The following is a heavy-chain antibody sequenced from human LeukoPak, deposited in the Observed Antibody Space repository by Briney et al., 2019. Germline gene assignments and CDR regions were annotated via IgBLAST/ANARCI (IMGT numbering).Heavy chain of an antibody. D-gene: IGHD5-12*01. V-gene: IGHV3-49*03. CDR2: IRSKAYGGTT. CDR1: GFTFGDYA. Sequence: GGSLRLSCTASGFTFGDYAMSWFRQAPGKGLEWVGSIRSKAYGGTTEYAASVKGRFTISRDDSKSIAYLQMNSLKTEDTAVYYCTREVGYSGYDSFDYWGQGTLVTVSS. CDR3: TREVGYSGYDSFDY. J-gene: IGHJ4*02.